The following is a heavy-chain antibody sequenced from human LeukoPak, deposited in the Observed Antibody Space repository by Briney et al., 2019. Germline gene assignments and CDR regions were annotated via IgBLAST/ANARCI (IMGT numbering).Heavy chain of an antibody. CDR3: ARVTDNYYDPTGWFDP. V-gene: IGHV1-18*01. J-gene: IGHJ5*02. Sequence: ASVKVPCKASGYTFTSYGISWVRQAPGQGLEWMGWISAYNGNTNYAQKLQGRVTMTTDTSTSTAYMELRSLRSDDTAVYYCARVTDNYYDPTGWFDPWGQGTLVTVSS. D-gene: IGHD3-22*01. CDR1: GYTFTSYG. CDR2: ISAYNGNT.